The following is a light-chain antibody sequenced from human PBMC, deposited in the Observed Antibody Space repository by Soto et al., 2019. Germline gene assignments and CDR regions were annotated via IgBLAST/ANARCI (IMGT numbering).Light chain of an antibody. V-gene: IGKV3-20*01. CDR1: QSLSSSS. J-gene: IGKJ1*01. Sequence: EIVLTQSPGTLSLSPGERATLSYRPGQSLSSSSLAWYQQNLGQAPRLLIHGASSRATGIPDRFSGSGSGTDFTLTISRLEPEDSAVYYCQQSGRPFGQGTKVDI. CDR2: GAS. CDR3: QQSGRP.